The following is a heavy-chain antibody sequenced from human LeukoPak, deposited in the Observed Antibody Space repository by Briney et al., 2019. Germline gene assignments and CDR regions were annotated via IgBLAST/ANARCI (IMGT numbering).Heavy chain of an antibody. J-gene: IGHJ5*02. D-gene: IGHD3-22*01. CDR3: ARSLTRGYYYDSSGYYNWFDP. CDR1: GYTFTSYG. CDR2: ISAYNGNT. Sequence: SVKVSCKASGYTFTSYGISWVRQAPGQGLEWMGWISAYNGNTNYAQKLQGRVTMTTDTSTSTAYMELRSLRSDDTAVYYCARSLTRGYYYDSSGYYNWFDPWGQGTLVTVSS. V-gene: IGHV1-18*01.